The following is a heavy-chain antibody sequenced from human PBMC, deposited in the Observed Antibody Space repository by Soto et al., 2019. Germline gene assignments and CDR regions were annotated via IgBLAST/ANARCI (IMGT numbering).Heavy chain of an antibody. D-gene: IGHD3-9*01. CDR2: IYYSGST. V-gene: IGHV4-30-4*01. J-gene: IGHJ6*02. CDR1: GGSISSGDYY. Sequence: SETLSLTCTVSGGSISSGDYYWSWIRQPPGKGLEWIGYIYYSGSTYYNPSLKSRVTISVDTSKNQFSLKLSSVTAADTAVYYCASRALTPHLYYGMDVWGQGTTVTVSS. CDR3: ASRALTPHLYYGMDV.